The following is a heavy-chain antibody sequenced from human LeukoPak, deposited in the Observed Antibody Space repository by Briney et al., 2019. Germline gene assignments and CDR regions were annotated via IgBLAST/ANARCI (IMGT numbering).Heavy chain of an antibody. CDR2: INHSGST. V-gene: IGHV4-34*01. Sequence: SETLSLTCAVYGGSFSGYYWSWIRQPPGKGLEWIGEINHSGSTNYNPSLKSRVTISVDTSKNQFSLKLSSVTAADTAVYYCARRPKTYYYDRRGLVFDIWGQGTMVTVSS. J-gene: IGHJ3*02. CDR1: GGSFSGYY. CDR3: ARRPKTYYYDRRGLVFDI. D-gene: IGHD3-22*01.